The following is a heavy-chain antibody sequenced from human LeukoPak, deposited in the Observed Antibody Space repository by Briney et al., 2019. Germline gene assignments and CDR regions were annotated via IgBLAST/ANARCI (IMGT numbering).Heavy chain of an antibody. D-gene: IGHD3-22*01. V-gene: IGHV3-30-3*01. CDR1: GFTFSSFA. CDR3: ASFSSDSSGYYYGDDAFGI. CDR2: ISYDGSNK. J-gene: IGHJ3*02. Sequence: PGGSLRLSCAASGFTFSSFATHWVRQAPGKGLEWVAFISYDGSNKYYAGSAKGRFTISRDNAKNSLYLQMNSLRAEDTALYYCASFSSDSSGYYYGDDAFGIWGQGTMVTVSS.